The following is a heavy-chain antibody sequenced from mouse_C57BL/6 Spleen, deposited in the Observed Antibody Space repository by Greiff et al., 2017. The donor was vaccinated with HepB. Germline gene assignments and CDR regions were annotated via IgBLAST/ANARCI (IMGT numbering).Heavy chain of an antibody. CDR1: GYTFTDYN. J-gene: IGHJ4*01. CDR3: ARIYYYGSSYRAMDY. D-gene: IGHD1-1*01. V-gene: IGHV1-18*01. Sequence: VQLKESGPELVKPGASVKIPCKASGYTFTDYNMDWVKQSHGKSLEWIGDINPNNGGTIYNQKFKGKATLTVDKSSSTAYMELRSLTSEDTAVYYCARIYYYGSSYRAMDYWGQGTSVTVSS. CDR2: INPNNGGT.